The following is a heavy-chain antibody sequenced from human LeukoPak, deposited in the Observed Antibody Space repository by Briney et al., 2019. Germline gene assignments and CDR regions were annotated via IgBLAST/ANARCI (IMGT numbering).Heavy chain of an antibody. CDR2: IYTSGST. Sequence: PSETLSLTCTVSGGSISRYYWSWIRQPAGKGLEWIGRIYTSGSTNYNPSLKSRVTMSVDTSKNQFSLKLSSVTAADTAVYYCARTYYYDSSGYRRNYYFDYWGQGTLVTVSS. D-gene: IGHD3-22*01. J-gene: IGHJ4*02. V-gene: IGHV4-4*07. CDR1: GGSISRYY. CDR3: ARTYYYDSSGYRRNYYFDY.